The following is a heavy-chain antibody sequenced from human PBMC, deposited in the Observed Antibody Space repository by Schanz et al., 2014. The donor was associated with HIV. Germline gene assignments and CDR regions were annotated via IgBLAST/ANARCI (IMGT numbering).Heavy chain of an antibody. J-gene: IGHJ6*02. V-gene: IGHV3-30*18. CDR1: GFIFSDHF. CDR2: ISYDGRNK. CDR3: AKDRNQYDSRYIGKGNYYYYYGMAV. D-gene: IGHD3-22*01. Sequence: VQVVESGGGLVQPGGSLRLSCTTSGFIFSDHFMGWVRQAPGKGLEWLAVISYDGRNKKFANSVKGRFTISRDNSKNTVYLQAKSLRPEDTAVYYCAKDRNQYDSRYIGKGNYYYYYGMAVWGQGTTVTVSS.